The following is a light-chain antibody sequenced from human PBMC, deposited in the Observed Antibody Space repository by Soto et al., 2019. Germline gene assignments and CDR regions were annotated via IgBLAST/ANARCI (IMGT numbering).Light chain of an antibody. V-gene: IGKV3-20*01. Sequence: EIVLTQSPGTLSLSPGERATLSCRASQSVSSNFLAWYQEKPGQAPRLLIYGASSRATGIPDRFSGSGSGTDFTLTISRLEPEDFAVYYCRQDGRSLVFAFGGGTKVDIK. CDR1: QSVSSNF. J-gene: IGKJ4*01. CDR2: GAS. CDR3: RQDGRSLVFA.